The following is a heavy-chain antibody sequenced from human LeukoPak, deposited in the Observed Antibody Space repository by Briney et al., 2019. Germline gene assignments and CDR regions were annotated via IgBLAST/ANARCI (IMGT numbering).Heavy chain of an antibody. CDR3: ARAYYDKSGYYLSY. CDR1: GGSISNSNW. D-gene: IGHD3-22*01. CDR2: IYHSGST. V-gene: IGHV4-4*02. J-gene: IGHJ4*02. Sequence: SETLSLTCVVSGGSISNSNWWSWVRQPPGKGLEWIGEIYHSGSTNYNPSLKSRVTISVDKSKNQFSLKLSSVTAADTAVYYCARAYYDKSGYYLSYWGQGTLVTVSS.